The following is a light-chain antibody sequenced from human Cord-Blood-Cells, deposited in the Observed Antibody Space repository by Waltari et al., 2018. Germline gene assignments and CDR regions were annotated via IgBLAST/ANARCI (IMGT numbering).Light chain of an antibody. V-gene: IGLV2-14*01. CDR1: SSDVGGYNY. CDR3: SSYTSSSTWV. Sequence: QSALTQPASVSGSPGQSITISCTGTSSDVGGYNYVSWYQQHPGKAPKLMIYDVSKRPSGVSTRFSGSKYGTTASLTSSGLQAEDEADYYCSSYTSSSTWVFGGGTKLTVL. CDR2: DVS. J-gene: IGLJ3*02.